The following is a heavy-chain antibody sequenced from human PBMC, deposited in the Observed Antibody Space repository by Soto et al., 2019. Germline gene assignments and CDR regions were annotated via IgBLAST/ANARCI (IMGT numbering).Heavy chain of an antibody. V-gene: IGHV3-73*02. D-gene: IGHD4-17*01. Sequence: EVQLVESGGGLVQPGGSLKLSCAASGFTFSGSAMHWVRQASGKGLEWVGRIRSKANTYATAYAASVKGRFTIYRDDSEDTSCLKTNGLKTEDTAVYYCSSHDYGGDWYFDLWGRGTLVTVSS. CDR3: SSHDYGGDWYFDL. CDR1: GFTFSGSA. CDR2: IRSKANTYAT. J-gene: IGHJ2*01.